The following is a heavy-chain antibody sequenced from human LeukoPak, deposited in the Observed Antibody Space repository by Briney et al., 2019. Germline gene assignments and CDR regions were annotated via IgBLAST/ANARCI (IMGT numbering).Heavy chain of an antibody. D-gene: IGHD4-17*01. CDR3: ARGGGFYGTGTTHFDY. Sequence: SGTLSLTCAVSGGSLSSSNWWSWVRQPPGKGLEWIGYIFHNGNTHYNPSLKSRVTLSIDKSKNQFSLKLSSVTAADTALYFCARGGGFYGTGTTHFDYWGQGTLVIVSS. V-gene: IGHV4-4*02. CDR1: GGSLSSSNW. CDR2: IFHNGNT. J-gene: IGHJ4*02.